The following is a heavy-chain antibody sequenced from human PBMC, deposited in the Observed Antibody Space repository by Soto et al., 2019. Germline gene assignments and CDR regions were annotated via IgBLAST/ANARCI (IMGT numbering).Heavy chain of an antibody. J-gene: IGHJ6*02. V-gene: IGHV1-69*13. CDR3: ARGRGGYSYGIYYYYGMDV. D-gene: IGHD5-18*01. CDR2: IIPIFATP. Sequence: SVKVSCKASGGTFSTYAINWVRQATGQGLEWMGGIIPIFATPNYAQKFQGRVTITADESTSTVYMELSSLRPEDTAVYYCARGRGGYSYGIYYYYGMDVWGQGTTVTVSS. CDR1: GGTFSTYA.